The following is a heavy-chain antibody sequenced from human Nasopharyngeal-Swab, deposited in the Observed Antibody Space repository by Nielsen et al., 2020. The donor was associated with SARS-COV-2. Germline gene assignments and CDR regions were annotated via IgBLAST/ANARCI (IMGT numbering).Heavy chain of an antibody. Sequence: ESLKISCAASGFTFSSYWMHWVRQAPGKGLVWVSRINSDGSSTSYADSVKGRFTISRDNAKNTLYLQMNSLRAEDTAVYYCARDPIVVVVAATGWFDPWGQGTLVTVSS. CDR3: ARDPIVVVVAATGWFDP. V-gene: IGHV3-74*01. CDR1: GFTFSSYW. J-gene: IGHJ5*02. CDR2: INSDGSST. D-gene: IGHD2-15*01.